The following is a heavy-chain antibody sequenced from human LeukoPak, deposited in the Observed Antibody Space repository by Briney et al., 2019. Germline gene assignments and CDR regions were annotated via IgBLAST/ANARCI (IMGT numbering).Heavy chain of an antibody. CDR3: APRVVGSAPFDY. CDR2: ISSSGNTT. Sequence: GGSLRLSCAASGFTFSDYYMSWIRQAPGKGLECISYISSSGNTTYYADSVKGRFTISRDNAKDSLHLQMNSLRVEDTAVYYCAPRVVGSAPFDYWGQGTLVTVSS. V-gene: IGHV3-11*04. D-gene: IGHD2-15*01. CDR1: GFTFSDYY. J-gene: IGHJ4*02.